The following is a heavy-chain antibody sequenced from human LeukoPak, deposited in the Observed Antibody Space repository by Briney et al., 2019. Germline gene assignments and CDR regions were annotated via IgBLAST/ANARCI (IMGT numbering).Heavy chain of an antibody. CDR3: AKGGVVVTAISDY. CDR2: ISGSGGST. V-gene: IGHV3-23*01. D-gene: IGHD2-21*02. J-gene: IGHJ4*02. Sequence: GGSLRLSCAASGFTFSNYVMSWVRQAPGKGLEWVSAISGSGGSTYYADSVKGRFTISRDNSKNTLYLQMNSLRAEDTAVYYCAKGGVVVTAISDYWGQGTLVTVSS. CDR1: GFTFSNYV.